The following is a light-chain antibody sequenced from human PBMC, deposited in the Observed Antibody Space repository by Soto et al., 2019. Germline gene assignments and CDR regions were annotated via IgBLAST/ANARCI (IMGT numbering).Light chain of an antibody. CDR2: DVT. CDR1: TSDIGGYMY. Sequence: QSVLTQPRSVSGSPGQSVTISCTGTTSDIGGYMYVSWYQQHPGRAPRLMAYDVTKRPSGVPERFSGSRSGTTASLTISGLQAEDEADYYCCSYAGSNTWVFGGGTKVTVL. J-gene: IGLJ3*02. V-gene: IGLV2-11*01. CDR3: CSYAGSNTWV.